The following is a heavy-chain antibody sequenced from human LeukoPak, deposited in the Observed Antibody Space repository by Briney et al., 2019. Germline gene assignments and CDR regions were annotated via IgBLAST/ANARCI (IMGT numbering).Heavy chain of an antibody. CDR3: ARDYKYAFDN. Sequence: GGALRLSCAASGFTFSDYSMNWVRQAPGKGLEWISYIGIDSGNTNYADSVKGRFTISGEKAKNSLYLQMNSLRVEDTAVYYCARDYKYAFDNWGQGTLVPVSS. CDR1: GFTFSDYS. J-gene: IGHJ4*02. CDR2: IGIDSGNT. V-gene: IGHV3-48*01. D-gene: IGHD5-24*01.